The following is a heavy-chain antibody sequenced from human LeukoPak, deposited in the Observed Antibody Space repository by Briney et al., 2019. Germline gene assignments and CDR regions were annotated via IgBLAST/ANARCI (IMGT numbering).Heavy chain of an antibody. D-gene: IGHD1-26*01. CDR2: INNVGSHI. J-gene: IGHJ4*02. CDR3: ARDSGSDLFDY. Sequence: GGSLRLSCAASGLTLSSSAMNWVRQAPGKGLVWVSSINNVGSHIYYAGSVKGRFTISRDNAKNSLYLQMNSLRAEDTAVYYCARDSGSDLFDYWGQGTLVTVSS. CDR1: GLTLSSSA. V-gene: IGHV3-21*01.